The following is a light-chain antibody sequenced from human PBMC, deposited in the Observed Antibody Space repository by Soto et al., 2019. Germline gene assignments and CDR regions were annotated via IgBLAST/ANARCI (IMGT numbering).Light chain of an antibody. J-gene: IGKJ1*01. CDR2: AAS. V-gene: IGKV1-8*01. Sequence: AIRMTQSPSSLSASTGDRVTITCRASQDISNYLVWYQQKPGKAPKVLIHAASTLQGGVSSRFSGSGSGTDFTLTINSLQSEDCATYYCQHYYTYPWTFGQGTKVE. CDR1: QDISNY. CDR3: QHYYTYPWT.